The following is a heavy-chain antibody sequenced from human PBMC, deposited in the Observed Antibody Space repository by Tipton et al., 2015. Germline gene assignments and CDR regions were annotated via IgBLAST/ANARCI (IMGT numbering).Heavy chain of an antibody. D-gene: IGHD6-13*01. CDR1: GFTFSSYA. J-gene: IGHJ4*02. Sequence: SLRLSCAASGFTFSSYAMSWVRQAPGKGPEWVSAINGSADSTFYADSVKGRFTISRDNSKNTLYLQMSSLRSEDTAVYYCATPLEQQLVGAAGYWGQGTLVTVSS. CDR3: ATPLEQQLVGAAGY. V-gene: IGHV3-23*01. CDR2: INGSADST.